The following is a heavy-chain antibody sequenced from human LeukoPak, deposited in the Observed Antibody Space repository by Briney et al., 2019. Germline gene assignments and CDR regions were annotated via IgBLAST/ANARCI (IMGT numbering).Heavy chain of an antibody. CDR3: ARGSNWFDP. J-gene: IGHJ5*02. CDR2: IRYDGSKT. V-gene: IGHV3-30*02. Sequence: GGSLRLSCAASGFTFRSYAMHWVRQAPGRGLEWVAFIRYDGSKTHYGDSVKGRFSISRDNSKNTLYLQMNSLRAEDTAVYYCARGSNWFDPWGQGTLVTVSS. CDR1: GFTFRSYA.